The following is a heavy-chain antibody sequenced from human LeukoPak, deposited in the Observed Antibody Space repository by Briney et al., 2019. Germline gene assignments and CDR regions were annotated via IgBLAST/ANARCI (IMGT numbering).Heavy chain of an antibody. V-gene: IGHV3-30*02. D-gene: IGHD7-27*01. CDR1: GFTFSDHY. Sequence: PGGSLRLSCVASGFTFSDHYMDWVRQAPGKGLEWVAFIRYDGSNKYYADSVKGRFTISRDNSKNTLYLQMNSLRAEDTAVYYCAKALTGSFDYWGQGTLVTVSS. CDR3: AKALTGSFDY. CDR2: IRYDGSNK. J-gene: IGHJ4*02.